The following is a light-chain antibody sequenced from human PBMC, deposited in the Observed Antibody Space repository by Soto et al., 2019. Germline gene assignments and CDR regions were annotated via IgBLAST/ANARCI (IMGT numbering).Light chain of an antibody. CDR2: AAS. J-gene: IGKJ4*01. CDR1: QSVRSNF. Sequence: EIVLTQSPGTLSLSPGERAALSCRASQSVRSNFVAWYQQKPGQAPRLLIYAASRRAPGIPYRFSGSGSGTDFSLIISRLEPEDFAVYYCQQYGTSPRLTFGGGTRVEIK. CDR3: QQYGTSPRLT. V-gene: IGKV3-20*01.